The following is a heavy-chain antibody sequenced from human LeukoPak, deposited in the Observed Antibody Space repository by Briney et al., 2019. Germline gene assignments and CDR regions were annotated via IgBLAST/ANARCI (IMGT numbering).Heavy chain of an antibody. CDR1: GFTFSSYA. J-gene: IGHJ6*02. CDR2: ISGSGGST. CDR3: AKGFYCSGGSCLNYYYYGMDV. D-gene: IGHD2-15*01. V-gene: IGHV3-23*01. Sequence: PGGSLRLSCAASGFTFSSYAMSWVRQAPGKGLEWVSAISGSGGSTYYADSVKGRFTISRDNSKNTLYLQMNSLRAEDTAVYYCAKGFYCSGGSCLNYYYYGMDVWGQGTTVTVSS.